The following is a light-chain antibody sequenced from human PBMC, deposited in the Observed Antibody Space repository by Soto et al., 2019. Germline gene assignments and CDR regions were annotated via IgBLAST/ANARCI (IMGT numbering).Light chain of an antibody. CDR1: SSDVGGYNY. CDR3: SSYTSSSTLYV. CDR2: EVS. V-gene: IGLV2-14*01. Sequence: QSALTQPASVSGSPGQSITISCTGTSSDVGGYNYVSWYQQHPGKAPKLMIYEVSNRPSGVSNRFSGSKSGNTASLTISELQAEDEADYYCSSYTSSSTLYVFGTGTKVNV. J-gene: IGLJ1*01.